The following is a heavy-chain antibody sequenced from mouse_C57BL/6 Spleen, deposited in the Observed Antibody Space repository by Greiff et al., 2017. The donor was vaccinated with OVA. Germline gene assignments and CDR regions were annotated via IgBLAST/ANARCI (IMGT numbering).Heavy chain of an antibody. D-gene: IGHD2-3*01. CDR1: GYAFSSYW. V-gene: IGHV1-80*01. J-gene: IGHJ4*01. Sequence: VQLQQSGAELVKPGASVKISCKASGYAFSSYWMNWVKQRPGKGLEWIGQIYPGDGDTNYNGKFKGKATLTADKSSSTAYMQLSSLTSEDSAVYFCAPHYDGYPYYYAMDYWGQGTSVTVSS. CDR2: IYPGDGDT. CDR3: APHYDGYPYYYAMDY.